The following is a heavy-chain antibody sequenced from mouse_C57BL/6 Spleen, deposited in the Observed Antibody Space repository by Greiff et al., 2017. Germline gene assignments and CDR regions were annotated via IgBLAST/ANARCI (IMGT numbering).Heavy chain of an antibody. J-gene: IGHJ2*01. CDR3: TVYSNYRDVDY. V-gene: IGHV6-6*01. CDR2: IRNKANNHAT. CDR1: GFTFSDAW. D-gene: IGHD2-5*01. Sequence: EVKLQESGGGLVQPGGSMKLSCAASGFTFSDAWMDWVRQSPEKGLEWVAEIRNKANNHATYYAESVKGRFTISRDDSKSSVYLQMNSLRAEDTGIYYCTVYSNYRDVDYWGQGTTLTVSS.